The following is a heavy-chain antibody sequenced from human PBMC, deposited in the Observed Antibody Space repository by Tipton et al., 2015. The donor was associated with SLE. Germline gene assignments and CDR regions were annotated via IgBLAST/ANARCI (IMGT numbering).Heavy chain of an antibody. Sequence: QVQLVQSGPEVKKPGASVKVSCKASGYSFTTYGIAWVRQAPGQGLEWVGWISTYSGETNYAQNVQGRVTLTTDTSTTTAYMELRNLRPEDTAMYYCARVGPTGTFGVVIVGIHNWLDPWGQGTLVTVSS. CDR1: GYSFTTYG. CDR3: ARVGPTGTFGVVIVGIHNWLDP. J-gene: IGHJ5*02. CDR2: ISTYSGET. V-gene: IGHV1-18*01. D-gene: IGHD3-3*02.